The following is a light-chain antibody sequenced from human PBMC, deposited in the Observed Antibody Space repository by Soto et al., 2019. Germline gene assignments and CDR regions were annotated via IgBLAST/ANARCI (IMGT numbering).Light chain of an antibody. V-gene: IGKV3-11*01. CDR2: DAS. J-gene: IGKJ2*01. Sequence: EIVLTQSPATLSLSPGEKATLSCRASQSVSSDLAWYQQKPDQAPRLLIYDASNRATGIPARFSCSGSGTDFILTISRLEPEDFAVYYCHQRSNWKYTFGQGTKLEIK. CDR1: QSVSSD. CDR3: HQRSNWKYT.